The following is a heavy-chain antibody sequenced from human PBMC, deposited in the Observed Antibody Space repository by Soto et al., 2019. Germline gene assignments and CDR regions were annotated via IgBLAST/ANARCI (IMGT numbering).Heavy chain of an antibody. J-gene: IGHJ6*02. D-gene: IGHD2-21*01. Sequence: EVILVESGGGLVKPGGSLRLSCANSGFVFSSYSMNWVRQAPGKGLEWVSSISASGSYTFHADSVKGRFTISRDNANNLLYLQMSSLRADDTAVYYCAREVIEVTNDMDVWGQGTTVTVSS. CDR2: ISASGSYT. CDR3: AREVIEVTNDMDV. CDR1: GFVFSSYS. V-gene: IGHV3-21*01.